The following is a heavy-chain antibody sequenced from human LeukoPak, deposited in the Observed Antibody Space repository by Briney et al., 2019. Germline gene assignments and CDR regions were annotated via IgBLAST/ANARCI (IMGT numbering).Heavy chain of an antibody. V-gene: IGHV4-39*07. Sequence: SETLSLTCTVSSGSISTSNYYWGWVRQPPGKALEWIGNIFYSGSTYYSPSLKSRVAISLDTSRNQFSLKLNSVTAADTAVYYCARRKRLRQWLPTTSFDYWGQGTLVTVSS. CDR3: ARRKRLRQWLPTTSFDY. CDR1: SGSISTSNYY. J-gene: IGHJ4*02. D-gene: IGHD6-19*01. CDR2: IFYSGST.